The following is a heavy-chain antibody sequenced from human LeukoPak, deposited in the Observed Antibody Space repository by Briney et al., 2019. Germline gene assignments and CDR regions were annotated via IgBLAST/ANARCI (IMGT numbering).Heavy chain of an antibody. CDR2: ILGETTT. CDR1: GSSVSGNF. V-gene: IGHV3-53*01. CDR3: VRDKGLRPTERFDS. Sequence: GGSLRLSCAVSGSSVSGNFMTWVRQAPGKGLEWVSLILGETTTTYADSVEGRFTISRDNSKNTLYLQMNRLRAEDTAVYYCVRDKGLRPTERFDSWGQGTLVTVSS. D-gene: IGHD3/OR15-3a*01. J-gene: IGHJ4*02.